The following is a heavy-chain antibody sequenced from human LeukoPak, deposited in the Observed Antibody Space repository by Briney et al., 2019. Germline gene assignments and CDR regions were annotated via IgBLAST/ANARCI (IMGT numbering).Heavy chain of an antibody. Sequence: GASVKVSCKASGYTFTSYGISWVRQAPGQGLEWMGWISAYNGNTNYAQKLQGRVTMTTDTSTSTAYMELRSLRSDDTAAYYCARDRLAYSSGWYLVPADAYYYYGMDVWGQGTTVTVSS. D-gene: IGHD6-19*01. CDR3: ARDRLAYSSGWYLVPADAYYYYGMDV. V-gene: IGHV1-18*01. CDR2: ISAYNGNT. J-gene: IGHJ6*02. CDR1: GYTFTSYG.